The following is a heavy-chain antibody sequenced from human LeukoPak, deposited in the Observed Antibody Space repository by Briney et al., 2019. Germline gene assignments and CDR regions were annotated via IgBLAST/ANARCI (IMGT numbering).Heavy chain of an antibody. CDR2: INHSGST. Sequence: PSETLSLTCAVYGGSFSGYYWSWIRQPPGKGLEWIGEINHSGSTNYNPSLKSRVTISVDTSKNQFSLKLSSVTAADTAVYYCARDLFRAFDIWGQGTMVTVSS. V-gene: IGHV4-34*01. J-gene: IGHJ3*02. CDR3: ARDLFRAFDI. CDR1: GGSFSGYY.